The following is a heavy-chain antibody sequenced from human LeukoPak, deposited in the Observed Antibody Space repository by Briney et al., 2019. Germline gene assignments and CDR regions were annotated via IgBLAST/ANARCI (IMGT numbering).Heavy chain of an antibody. CDR1: GGSISSGDYY. D-gene: IGHD2-21*02. CDR3: ARDAVTGDY. CDR2: IYYSGST. J-gene: IGHJ4*02. V-gene: IGHV4-30-4*08. Sequence: ASETLSLTCTVSGGSISSGDYYWSWIRQPPWKGLEWIGYIYYSGSTCYNPSLKSRVTISVDTSKNQFSLKLSSVTAADTAVYYCARDAVTGDYWGQGTLVTVSS.